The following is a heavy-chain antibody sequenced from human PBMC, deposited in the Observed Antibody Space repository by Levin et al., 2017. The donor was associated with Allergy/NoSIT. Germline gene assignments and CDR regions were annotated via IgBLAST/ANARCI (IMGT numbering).Heavy chain of an antibody. Sequence: GESLKISCEASGFMFSNHAIHWVRQAPGRGLEWVAVISDDGGNTYYVDSVKGRFTVSRDTSKKILYLEMNILRGEDTAVYYCVSDRRAYGSRGWGGMDVWGRGTTVTVSS. CDR2: ISDDGGNT. CDR3: VSDRRAYGSRGWGGMDV. J-gene: IGHJ6*02. V-gene: IGHV3-30*01. CDR1: GFMFSNHA. D-gene: IGHD3-16*01.